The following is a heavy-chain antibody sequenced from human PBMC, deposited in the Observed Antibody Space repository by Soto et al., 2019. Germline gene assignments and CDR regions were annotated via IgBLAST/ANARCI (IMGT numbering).Heavy chain of an antibody. J-gene: IGHJ3*01. CDR3: ARDFTRRGGCDV. CDR1: NGSFSVYY. Sequence: QVQLQQWGAGLLKPSETLSLTCAISNGSFSVYYWTWIRQAPGKGLEWIGEMNHAGSTNYNPSLKSRVIISVDTSKNQFSLKLSSVTAADTAVYYCARDFTRRGGCDVWGQGTMVTVSS. CDR2: MNHAGST. V-gene: IGHV4-34*01. D-gene: IGHD3-3*01.